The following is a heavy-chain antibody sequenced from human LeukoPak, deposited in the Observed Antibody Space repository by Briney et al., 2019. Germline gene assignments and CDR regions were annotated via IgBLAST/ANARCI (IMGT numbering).Heavy chain of an antibody. D-gene: IGHD2-2*01. CDR3: ARGVVVPAATDSYYYYMDV. V-gene: IGHV1-69*06. CDR2: IIPIFGTA. Sequence: AASVKVSCKASGGTFSSYAISWVRQAPGQGLEWMGGIIPIFGTANYAQKFQGRVTITADKSTSTAYMELSSLRSEDTAVYYCARGVVVPAATDSYYYYMDVWGKGTTVTVSS. J-gene: IGHJ6*03. CDR1: GGTFSSYA.